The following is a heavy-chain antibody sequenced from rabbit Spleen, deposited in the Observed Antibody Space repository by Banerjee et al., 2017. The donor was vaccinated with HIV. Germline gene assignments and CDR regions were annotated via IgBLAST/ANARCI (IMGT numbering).Heavy chain of an antibody. V-gene: IGHV1S45*01. CDR3: ARDLVTVIGWNFNL. CDR1: GVSFSDKDV. CDR2: INIVTGKD. D-gene: IGHD5-1*01. Sequence: EQLEESGGGLVKPEGSLTLTCKASGVSFSDKDVMCWVRQAPGKGLEWIACINIVTGKDVYATWAKGRFIMSRTPSTTVTLQMTSLTAADTATYICARDLVTVIGWNFNLWGPGTLVTVS. J-gene: IGHJ4*01.